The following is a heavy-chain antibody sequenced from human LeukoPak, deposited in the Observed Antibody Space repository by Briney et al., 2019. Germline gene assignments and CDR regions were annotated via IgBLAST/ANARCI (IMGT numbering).Heavy chain of an antibody. CDR1: GGTFSSYA. CDR2: IIPIFGIA. D-gene: IGHD2-2*01. V-gene: IGHV1-69*04. CDR3: ARDGAGYCSSTSCSPF. J-gene: IGHJ4*02. Sequence: SVKVSCKASGGTFSSYAISWVRQAPGQGLEWMGRIIPIFGIANYAQKFQGRVTITADKSTSTAYMELSSLRSEDTAVYYCARDGAGYCSSTSCSPFWGQGTLVTVSS.